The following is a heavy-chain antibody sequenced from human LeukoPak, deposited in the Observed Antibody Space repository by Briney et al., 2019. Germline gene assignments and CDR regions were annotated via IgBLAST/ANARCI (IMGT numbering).Heavy chain of an antibody. J-gene: IGHJ6*03. CDR3: ARERYRYYYMDV. D-gene: IGHD2-2*01. CDR1: GGSISSSSYY. V-gene: IGHV4-39*07. Sequence: SETLSLTCTVSGGSISSSSYYWGWIRQPPGKGLEWIGSIYYSGSTYYNPSLKSRVTISVDTSKNQFSLKLSSVTAADTAVYYCARERYRYYYMDVWGKGTTVTISS. CDR2: IYYSGST.